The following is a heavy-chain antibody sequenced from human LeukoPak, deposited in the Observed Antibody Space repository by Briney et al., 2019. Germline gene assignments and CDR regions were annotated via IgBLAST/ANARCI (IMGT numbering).Heavy chain of an antibody. D-gene: IGHD3-3*01. V-gene: IGHV3-21*01. Sequence: GGSLRLSCAASGFTFSSYSMNWVRQAPGKGLEWVSSISSSSSYIYYADSVKGRFTISRDNAKNSLYLQMNSLRAEDTAVNYCARETFLGWFDPWGQGTLVTVSS. J-gene: IGHJ5*02. CDR2: ISSSSSYI. CDR3: ARETFLGWFDP. CDR1: GFTFSSYS.